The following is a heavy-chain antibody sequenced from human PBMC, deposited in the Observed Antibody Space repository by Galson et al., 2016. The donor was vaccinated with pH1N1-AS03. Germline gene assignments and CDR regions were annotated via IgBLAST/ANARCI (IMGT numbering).Heavy chain of an antibody. J-gene: IGHJ2*01. CDR2: VHNSGNT. V-gene: IGHV4-4*07. CDR1: GGSMSTYY. Sequence: SETLSLTCSVSGGSMSTYYWSWIRQPAGKGLEWIGRVHNSGNTYYSPSLKSRVAMSVDTSTNHFSLTLNSVTAADTAVYFCARGTNFYGAGSYNSPDSYFDIWGRGTLVTVSS. D-gene: IGHD3-10*01. CDR3: ARGTNFYGAGSYNSPDSYFDI.